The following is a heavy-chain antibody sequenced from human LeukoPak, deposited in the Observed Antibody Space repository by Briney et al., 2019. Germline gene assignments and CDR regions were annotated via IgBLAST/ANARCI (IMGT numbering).Heavy chain of an antibody. CDR3: ANRGTKWLPPPTDAFDV. D-gene: IGHD2-8*01. J-gene: IGHJ3*01. CDR2: ISSGGGTT. V-gene: IGHV3-23*02. CDR1: GFSFSSHA. Sequence: GGSLRLSCAASGFSFSSHAMSCVRQAPGKGLQWVSTISSGGGTTYYGDSVKGRFTISRDNSKNTLYLQMNSLRADDTAIYYCANRGTKWLPPPTDAFDVWGQGTMVTVSS.